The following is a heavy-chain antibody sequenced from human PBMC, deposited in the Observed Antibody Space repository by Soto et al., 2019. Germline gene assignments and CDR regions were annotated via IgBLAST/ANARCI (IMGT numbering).Heavy chain of an antibody. J-gene: IGHJ4*02. V-gene: IGHV3-23*01. Sequence: LSLTCAASGFTFSSYAMSWVRQAPGKGLEWVSAISGSGGSTYYADSVKGRFTISRDNSKNTLYLQMNSLRAEDTAVYYCAKCYGSGSYLLGYWGQGTLVTVSS. CDR2: ISGSGGST. CDR1: GFTFSSYA. CDR3: AKCYGSGSYLLGY. D-gene: IGHD3-10*01.